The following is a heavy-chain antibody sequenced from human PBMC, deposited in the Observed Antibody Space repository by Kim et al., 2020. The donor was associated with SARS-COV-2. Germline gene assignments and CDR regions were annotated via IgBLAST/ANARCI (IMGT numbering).Heavy chain of an antibody. Sequence: GGSLRLSCAASGFTFSSYNMYWVRQAPGGGLEWVAVIWYDGTNKYYGDSMKGRFAISRDNSNNMVYLQMNSLRAEDTAVYYCARDICPSHCSDPPCYCYYYYGMDVWGRGTTVTVSS. J-gene: IGHJ6*02. CDR2: IWYDGTNK. V-gene: IGHV3-33*07. CDR1: GFTFSSYN. CDR3: ARDICPSHCSDPPCYCYYYYGMDV. D-gene: IGHD2-15*01.